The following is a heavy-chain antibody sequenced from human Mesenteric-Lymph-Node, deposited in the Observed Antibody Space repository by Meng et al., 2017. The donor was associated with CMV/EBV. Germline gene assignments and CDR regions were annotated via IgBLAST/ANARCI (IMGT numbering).Heavy chain of an antibody. V-gene: IGHV4-39*07. CDR2: IYYSGST. Sequence: SETLSLTCTVSGASISSSGYYWGWIRQPPGKGLEWIGSIYYSGSTYYHPSLKSRVTISIDTSKNQFSLKLSSVTAADTAVYYCARALHTGYYYYGMDVWGQGTTVTVSS. CDR1: GASISSSGYY. J-gene: IGHJ6*02. CDR3: ARALHTGYYYYGMDV. D-gene: IGHD2-8*02.